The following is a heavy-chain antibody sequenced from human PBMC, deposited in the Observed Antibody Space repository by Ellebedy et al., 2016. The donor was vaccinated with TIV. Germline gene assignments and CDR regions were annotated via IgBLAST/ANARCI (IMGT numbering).Heavy chain of an antibody. CDR1: GSSFSDHY. J-gene: IGHJ5*02. CDR2: VYPSGHT. CDR3: ARDWTRGGGYFASWFDP. Sequence: ESLKISCAGSGSSFSDHYIDLVRQAPGKVLEWIGEVYPSGHTNYNPSLRSRVSISVDKSKSQFSLRLRSMTAADTAVYYCARDWTRGGGYFASWFDPWGQGTPVTVSS. V-gene: IGHV4-34*01. D-gene: IGHD2/OR15-2a*01.